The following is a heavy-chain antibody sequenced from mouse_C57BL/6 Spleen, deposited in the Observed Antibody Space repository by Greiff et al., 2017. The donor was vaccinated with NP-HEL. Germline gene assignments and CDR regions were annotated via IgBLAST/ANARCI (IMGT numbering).Heavy chain of an antibody. CDR2: IWTGGGT. CDR1: GFSLTSYA. V-gene: IGHV2-9-1*01. CDR3: ARISSLLRFSPSFDY. D-gene: IGHD1-2*01. Sequence: VQRVESGPGLVAPSQSLSITCTVSGFSLTSYAISWVRQPPGKGLEWLGVIWTGGGTNYNSALKSRLSISKDNSKSQVFLKMNSLQTDDTARYYCARISSLLRFSPSFDYWGQGTTLTVSS. J-gene: IGHJ2*01.